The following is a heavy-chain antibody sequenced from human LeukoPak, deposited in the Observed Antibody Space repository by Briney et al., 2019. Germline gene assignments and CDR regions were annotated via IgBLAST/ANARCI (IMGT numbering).Heavy chain of an antibody. V-gene: IGHV4-34*01. CDR2: INHSGST. J-gene: IGHJ4*02. CDR3: ARGDGYSYGPFDY. CDR1: GGSFSGYY. D-gene: IGHD5-18*01. Sequence: SETLSLTCAVYGGSFSGYYWSWIRQPPGKGLEWIGEINHSGSTNYNPSLKSRVTISVDTSKNQFSLKLSSVTAADTAVYYCARGDGYSYGPFDYWGQGTLVTVSS.